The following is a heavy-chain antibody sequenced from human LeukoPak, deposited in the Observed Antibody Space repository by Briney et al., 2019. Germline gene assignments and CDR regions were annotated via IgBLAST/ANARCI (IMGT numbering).Heavy chain of an antibody. V-gene: IGHV3-74*01. Sequence: GGSLRLSCAASGLTFSSHWMHWVRQAPGKGLVWVSRIKGDGSSASYADSVKGRFTISRDNSKNTLYLQMNSLRAEDTAVYYCARVDRDYGDYVSYFDYWGQGTLVTVSS. CDR3: ARVDRDYGDYVSYFDY. J-gene: IGHJ4*02. CDR2: IKGDGSSA. D-gene: IGHD4-17*01. CDR1: GLTFSSHW.